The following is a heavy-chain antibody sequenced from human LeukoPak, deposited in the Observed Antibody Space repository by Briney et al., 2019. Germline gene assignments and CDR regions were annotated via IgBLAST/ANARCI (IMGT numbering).Heavy chain of an antibody. J-gene: IGHJ3*02. V-gene: IGHV3-7*05. CDR2: IKEDGSET. D-gene: IGHD2-2*03. CDR1: GFTFSSYW. Sequence: PGGSLRLSCEPSGFTFSSYWMTWVRQAPGKGLEWVAHIKEDGSETQYVDSVKGRFIISRDNAQNSLHLQMYSLRAEDTAVYYCARAGYCSSTSCPDDAFDIWGQGTMVTVSS. CDR3: ARAGYCSSTSCPDDAFDI.